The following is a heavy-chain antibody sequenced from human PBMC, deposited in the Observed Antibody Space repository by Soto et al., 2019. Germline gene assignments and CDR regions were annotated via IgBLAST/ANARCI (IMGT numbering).Heavy chain of an antibody. Sequence: QVQLVQSVAEVKSPGTSVKVSCQTSGYTFADYSIHWVRQAPGQGLEYMGKVDPATGASDSTQKIKGRVSLTSDASTATVYMELNNLRSEDTAIYYCTRLSRVTFIVNWGQGTLVTVSS. J-gene: IGHJ1*01. CDR1: GYTFADYS. V-gene: IGHV1-46*01. CDR2: VDPATGAS. CDR3: TRLSRVTFIVN. D-gene: IGHD3-16*02.